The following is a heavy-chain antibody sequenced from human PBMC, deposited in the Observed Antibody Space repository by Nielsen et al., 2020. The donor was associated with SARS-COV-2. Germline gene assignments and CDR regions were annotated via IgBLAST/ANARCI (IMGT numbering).Heavy chain of an antibody. J-gene: IGHJ3*01. D-gene: IGHD2-15*01. CDR1: GFSFNNYG. V-gene: IGHV3-30*18. Sequence: GESLKISCAASGFSFNNYGMHWVRQAPGKGLEWVAMISHDGSEKFFADSVKGRFTISRDNSKNMVSLNMKNLRAEDTAQYYCAKDTARIVGTARSAFDVWGQGTVVTVSS. CDR2: ISHDGSEK. CDR3: AKDTARIVGTARSAFDV.